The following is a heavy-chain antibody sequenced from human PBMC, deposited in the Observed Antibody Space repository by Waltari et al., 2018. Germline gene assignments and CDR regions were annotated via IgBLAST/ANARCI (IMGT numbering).Heavy chain of an antibody. CDR2: IRSKPNNYAT. Sequence: EVQVVESGGGLVQPGGCLKLSCATSVFTFSRSTIHWVRQTSGKGLEWVGRIRSKPNNYATRYTASVEGRFTISRDDSENTAYLQMNSLMTEDTAVYYCTGGAVTGTDFWGQGTLVTVSS. CDR3: TGGAVTGTDF. V-gene: IGHV3-73*01. D-gene: IGHD6-13*01. J-gene: IGHJ4*02. CDR1: VFTFSRST.